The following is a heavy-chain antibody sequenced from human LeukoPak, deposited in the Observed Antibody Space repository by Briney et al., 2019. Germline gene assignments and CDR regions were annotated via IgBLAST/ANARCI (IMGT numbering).Heavy chain of an antibody. V-gene: IGHV3-7*03. CDR3: AARSSGNPYF. Sequence: GGSLRLSCTASGLTLSNYWMIWVRQAPGKGLQWVAKIKQDGSEKYYVDSVKGRFTISRDDAENSLYLQMNSLRVEDTAVYYCAARSSGNPYFWGQGTLVTVSS. J-gene: IGHJ4*02. CDR2: IKQDGSEK. CDR1: GLTLSNYW. D-gene: IGHD1-26*01.